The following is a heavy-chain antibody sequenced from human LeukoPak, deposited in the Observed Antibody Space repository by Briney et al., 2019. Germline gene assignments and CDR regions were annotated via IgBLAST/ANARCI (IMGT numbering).Heavy chain of an antibody. CDR1: GGSFSGYY. D-gene: IGHD2-21*02. J-gene: IGHJ3*02. CDR3: ARGHIVVVTASTDAFDI. V-gene: IGHV4-34*01. Sequence: SETLSLTCAVYGGSFSGYYWSWIRQPPGKGLEWIGSIYHSGSTYYNPSLKSRVTISVDTSKNQFSLKLSSVTAADTAVYYCARGHIVVVTASTDAFDIWGQGTMVTVSS. CDR2: IYHSGST.